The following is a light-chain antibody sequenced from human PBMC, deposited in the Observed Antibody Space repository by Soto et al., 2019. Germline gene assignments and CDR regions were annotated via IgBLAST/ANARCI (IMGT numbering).Light chain of an antibody. V-gene: IGLV1-44*01. J-gene: IGLJ3*02. Sequence: QSVLTQPPSASGTPGQRVTISCSGSNSNIGRNTVNWYQQLPGMAPKLLIYNNDQRPSGVPDRFSGSKPGTSASLAISGLQSEDEADYFCSTWDDSRRVFGGGTKVTVL. CDR1: NSNIGRNT. CDR3: STWDDSRRV. CDR2: NND.